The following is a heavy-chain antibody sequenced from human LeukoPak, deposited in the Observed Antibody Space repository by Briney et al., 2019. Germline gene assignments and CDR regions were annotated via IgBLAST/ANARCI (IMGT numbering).Heavy chain of an antibody. J-gene: IGHJ3*02. CDR1: GYTFGSDD. CDR2: INPNNGNL. Sequence: ASVKVSCKASGYTFGSDDINWVRQATGQGLEWMGWINPNNGNLGYAQKFQGRVTITRNTPISTAYMELSSLTSEDTAVCYCARSDHNSWNAFDIWGQGTMVTVSS. D-gene: IGHD1-26*01. V-gene: IGHV1-8*03. CDR3: ARSDHNSWNAFDI.